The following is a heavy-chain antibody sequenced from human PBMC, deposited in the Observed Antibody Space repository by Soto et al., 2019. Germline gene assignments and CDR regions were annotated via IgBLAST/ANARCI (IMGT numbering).Heavy chain of an antibody. CDR3: ARQQYCVSSSCYDSLYYRYMYV. V-gene: IGHV4-39*01. CDR1: CGSISSSSYY. D-gene: IGHD3-16*01. J-gene: IGHJ6*03. CDR2: IYYSGST. Sequence: TSETLSLTCTVSCGSISSSSYYWGWIRQPPGKGLEWIGSIYYSGSTYYNPSLKSRVTISVDTSKNQFSLKLSSVTAADTAVYYCARQQYCVSSSCYDSLYYRYMYVWGKGTMVTVSS.